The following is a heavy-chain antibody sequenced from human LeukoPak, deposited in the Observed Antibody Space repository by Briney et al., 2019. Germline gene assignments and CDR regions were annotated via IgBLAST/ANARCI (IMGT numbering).Heavy chain of an antibody. D-gene: IGHD2-2*01. J-gene: IGHJ4*02. CDR3: ARGMNRDPVPVDY. V-gene: IGHV1-2*02. Sequence: ASVKVSCKASGYTFTGYYMHWVRQAPGQGLEWMGWINPNSGGTNYAQKFQGRVTMTRDTSISTAYMELSRPRSDDTAVYYCARGMNRDPVPVDYWGQGTLVTVSS. CDR1: GYTFTGYY. CDR2: INPNSGGT.